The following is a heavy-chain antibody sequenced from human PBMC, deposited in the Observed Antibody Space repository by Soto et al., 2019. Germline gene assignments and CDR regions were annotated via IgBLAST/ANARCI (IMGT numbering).Heavy chain of an antibody. J-gene: IGHJ4*02. Sequence: EVQLVQSGAEVTKPGESLKISCKGSGYRFTDYWIGWVRQMPGKGLEWGGIIYPGDSETTYGPSFQGQVVISADKSIRTAYLQWSSLKASDTAMYYCAIYASSSEWDYFDYWGQGTLVTVSP. D-gene: IGHD6-6*01. CDR1: GYRFTDYW. CDR3: AIYASSSEWDYFDY. V-gene: IGHV5-51*01. CDR2: IYPGDSET.